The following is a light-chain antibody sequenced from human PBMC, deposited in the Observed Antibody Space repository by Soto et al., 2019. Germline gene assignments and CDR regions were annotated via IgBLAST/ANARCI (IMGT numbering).Light chain of an antibody. J-gene: IGLJ3*02. CDR3: GTWDSSLSAWE. V-gene: IGLV1-51*02. CDR1: SSIGSNY. CDR2: ENY. Sequence: QSVLTQPPSVSAAPGQKVTISCTGSSIGSNYVSWYQQLPGTAPKHLIYENYQRPSGIPDRFSGSKSGTSATLGITGLQTGDEADYYCGTWDSSLSAWEFGGGTQLTVL.